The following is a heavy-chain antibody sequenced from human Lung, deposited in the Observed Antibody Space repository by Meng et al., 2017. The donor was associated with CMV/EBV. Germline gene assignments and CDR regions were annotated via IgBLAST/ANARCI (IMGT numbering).Heavy chain of an antibody. Sequence: GESLKISCAASGFTFSSHWMCWVRQAPGKGLEWVANIKADGSEKYYVDSVKGRFTVSRDNAKNSLHLQMNSLRAEDTAVYYCACNSGDCWGQGTLVTVSS. V-gene: IGHV3-7*01. J-gene: IGHJ4*02. CDR1: GFTFSSHW. CDR2: IKADGSEK. CDR3: ACNSGDC. D-gene: IGHD3-10*01.